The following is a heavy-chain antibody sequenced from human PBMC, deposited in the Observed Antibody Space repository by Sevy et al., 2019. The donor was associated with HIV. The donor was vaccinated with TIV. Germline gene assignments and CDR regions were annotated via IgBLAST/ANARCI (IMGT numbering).Heavy chain of an antibody. V-gene: IGHV3-33*01. CDR1: GFTFSSYG. J-gene: IGHJ5*01. CDR2: IWYDGSNK. CDR3: ARDELLWFGDSHYSGFHS. Sequence: GGSLRLSCAASGFTFSSYGMHWVRQAPGKGLEWVAVIWYDGSNKYYADSVKGRFTISKDNSKNTLYLQMNLLRAEDTAEHYWARDELLWFGDSHYSGFHSWGQGTLVTVSS. D-gene: IGHD3-10*01.